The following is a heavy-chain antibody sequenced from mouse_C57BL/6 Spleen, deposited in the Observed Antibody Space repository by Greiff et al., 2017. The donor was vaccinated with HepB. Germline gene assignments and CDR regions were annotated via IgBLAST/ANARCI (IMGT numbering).Heavy chain of an antibody. D-gene: IGHD1-1*01. CDR3: ARRGTTVVATKGYFDY. V-gene: IGHV1-18*01. CDR1: GYTFTDYN. J-gene: IGHJ2*01. Sequence: VQLQQSGPELVKPGASVKIPCKASGYTFTDYNMDWVKQSHGKSLEWIGDINPNNGGTIYNQKFKGKATLTVDKSSSTAYMELRSLTSEDTAVYYCARRGTTVVATKGYFDYWGQGTTLTVSS. CDR2: INPNNGGT.